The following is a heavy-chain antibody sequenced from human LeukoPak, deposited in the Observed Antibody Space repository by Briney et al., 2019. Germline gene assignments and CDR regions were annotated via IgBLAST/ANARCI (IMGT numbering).Heavy chain of an antibody. D-gene: IGHD2-21*01. Sequence: ETLSLTCTVSGYSVSSGYYWGWVRQAPGKGLEWVSAISGSGGSTYYADSVKGRFTISRDNSKNTLYLQMNSLRAEDTAVYYCAKVRNRSFRYCGGDCYVDYWGQGTLVTVSS. CDR3: AKVRNRSFRYCGGDCYVDY. CDR2: ISGSGGST. V-gene: IGHV3-23*01. CDR1: GYSVSSGYY. J-gene: IGHJ4*02.